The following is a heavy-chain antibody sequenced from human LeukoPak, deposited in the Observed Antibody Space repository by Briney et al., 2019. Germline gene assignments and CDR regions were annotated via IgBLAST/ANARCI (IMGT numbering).Heavy chain of an antibody. CDR3: ARGVNYYDSRGWGHYFDH. CDR2: ISSSGSTI. V-gene: IGHV3-21*04. CDR1: GFTFSNYS. J-gene: IGHJ4*02. D-gene: IGHD3-22*01. Sequence: GGSLRLSCGASGFTFSNYSMNWVRQAPGKGLEWVSSISSSGSTIYYADSVKGRFTISRDNAKNSLSLLMNSLRAEDTAVYYCARGVNYYDSRGWGHYFDHWGQGTLVTVSS.